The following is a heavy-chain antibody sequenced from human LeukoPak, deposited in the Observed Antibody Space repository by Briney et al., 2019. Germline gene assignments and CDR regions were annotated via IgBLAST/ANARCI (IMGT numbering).Heavy chain of an antibody. J-gene: IGHJ4*02. D-gene: IGHD3-10*01. CDR2: ISGSGGST. CDR1: GFTFSSYA. V-gene: IGHV3-23*01. Sequence: GGSLRLSCAASGFTFSSYAMSWVRQAPGKGLEWVSAISGSGGSTYYADSVKGRFTISRDNSKNTLYLQMNSLRAEDTAVYYCAKAATMVRGVSYYFDYWGQGTLVTVSS. CDR3: AKAATMVRGVSYYFDY.